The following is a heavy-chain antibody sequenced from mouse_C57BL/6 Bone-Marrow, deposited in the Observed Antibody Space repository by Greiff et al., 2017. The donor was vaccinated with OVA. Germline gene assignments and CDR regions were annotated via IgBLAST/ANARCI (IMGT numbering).Heavy chain of an antibody. CDR2: IYPRDGST. CDR3: ARRMVPRYYAMDY. V-gene: IGHV1-85*01. CDR1: GYTFTSYD. J-gene: IGHJ4*01. Sequence: VQLQESGPELVKPGASVKLSCKAPGYTFTSYDINWVKQRPGQGLEWIGWIYPRDGSTKYNEKFKGKATLTVDTSSSTAYMELHSLTSEDSAVYFCARRMVPRYYAMDYWGQGTSVTVSS. D-gene: IGHD1-1*02.